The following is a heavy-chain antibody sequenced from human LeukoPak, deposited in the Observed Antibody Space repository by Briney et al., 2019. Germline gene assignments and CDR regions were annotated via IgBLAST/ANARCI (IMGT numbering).Heavy chain of an antibody. J-gene: IGHJ4*02. CDR1: GFSFSSYA. D-gene: IGHD2/OR15-2a*01. CDR2: ISGSGGST. CDR3: AKGYFSLYYFDY. V-gene: IGHV3-23*01. Sequence: AGSLRLSCAASGFSFSSYANSWVRQAPARGLEWVSTISGSGGSTYYADSVKGRFTISRDNSMNTLYLPMNSLRADDTAVYYCAKGYFSLYYFDYWGQGTLVTVSS.